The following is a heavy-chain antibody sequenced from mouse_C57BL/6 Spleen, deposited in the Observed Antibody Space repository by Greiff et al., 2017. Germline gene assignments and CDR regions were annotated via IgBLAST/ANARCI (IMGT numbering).Heavy chain of an antibody. CDR1: GYTFTDYN. Sequence: EVQLQQPGPELVKPGASVKISCKASGYTFTDYNMDWVKQSPGQSLEWIGNINPNNGGTIYNQKFKGKATLTVDKSSSTAYMQLRSLTSEDSAVYYCASYTSVGYFGGWGTGTTVTVAS. CDR2: INPNNGGT. D-gene: IGHD1-1*01. V-gene: IGHV1-18*01. CDR3: ASYTSVGYFGG. J-gene: IGHJ1*03.